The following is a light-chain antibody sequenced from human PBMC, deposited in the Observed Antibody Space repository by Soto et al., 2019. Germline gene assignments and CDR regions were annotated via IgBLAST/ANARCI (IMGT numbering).Light chain of an antibody. CDR2: YDD. V-gene: IGLV1-36*01. Sequence: QSVLTQPPSVSDAPRQRVTISCSGSSSNIGNNAVNWYQHLPGKAPKLLIYYDDLLPSGVSDRFSGSKSGTSASLAISGLQSEDEADYYCAAWDDSLKGVVFGGGTKLTVL. CDR3: AAWDDSLKGVV. CDR1: SSNIGNNA. J-gene: IGLJ2*01.